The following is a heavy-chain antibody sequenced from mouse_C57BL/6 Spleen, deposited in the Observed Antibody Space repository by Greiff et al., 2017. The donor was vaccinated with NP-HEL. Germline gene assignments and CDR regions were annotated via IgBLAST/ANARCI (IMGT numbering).Heavy chain of an antibody. J-gene: IGHJ4*01. Sequence: EVQLQQSGAELVKPGASVKLSCKASGFNFKDYYMHWVKQRTEQGLEWIGRIDPEDGETKYAPKVQGKATITAVTSSNTAYLPRSSLTSEDTDFYYCASPLTTGGYAMDYWGQGTSVTVSS. CDR2: IDPEDGET. D-gene: IGHD1-1*01. CDR3: ASPLTTGGYAMDY. V-gene: IGHV14-2*01. CDR1: GFNFKDYY.